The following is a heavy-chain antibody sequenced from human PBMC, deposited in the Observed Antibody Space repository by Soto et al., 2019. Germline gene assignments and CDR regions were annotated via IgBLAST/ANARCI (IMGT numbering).Heavy chain of an antibody. CDR3: ARGHSHALDY. CDR1: GGSISSGGYS. D-gene: IGHD5-18*01. Sequence: SETLSLTCAVSGGSISSGGYSWSWIRQPPGKGLEWIGYIYHSGSTYYNPSLKGRLTISRDNGKNTLYLQVNSLRVDDTAVYYCARGHSHALDYWGQGTLVTVSS. J-gene: IGHJ4*02. V-gene: IGHV4-30-2*01. CDR2: IYHSGST.